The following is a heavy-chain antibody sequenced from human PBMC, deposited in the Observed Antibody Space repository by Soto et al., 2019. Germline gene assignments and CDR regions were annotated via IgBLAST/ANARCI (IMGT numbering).Heavy chain of an antibody. CDR2: IYSGGST. CDR3: ARGYHGSGYYGGMDV. Sequence: PGGSLRLSCAASGFTVSNKYMSWVRQAPGKGLEWVSIIYSGGSTYYADSVKGRFTISRDNSKNTLYLQMDRLGAEDTAVYYCARGYHGSGYYGGMDVWGQGTTVTVSS. J-gene: IGHJ6*02. CDR1: GFTVSNKY. D-gene: IGHD3-3*01. V-gene: IGHV3-53*01.